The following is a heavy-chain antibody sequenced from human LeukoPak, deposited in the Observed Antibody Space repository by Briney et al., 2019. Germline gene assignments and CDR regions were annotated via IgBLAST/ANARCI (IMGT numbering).Heavy chain of an antibody. CDR1: GFTFDDYG. Sequence: GGSLRLSCAASGFTFDDYGMSWVRQAPGKGLEWVAVISYDGSNKYYADSVKGRFTISRDNSKNTLYLQMNSLRAEDTAVYYCAKVLTGDSSGYAIDYWGQGTLVTVSS. D-gene: IGHD3-22*01. CDR2: ISYDGSNK. J-gene: IGHJ4*02. CDR3: AKVLTGDSSGYAIDY. V-gene: IGHV3-30*18.